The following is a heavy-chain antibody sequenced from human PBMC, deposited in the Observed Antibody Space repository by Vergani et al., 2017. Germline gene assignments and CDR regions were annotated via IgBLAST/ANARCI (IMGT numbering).Heavy chain of an antibody. CDR1: GFTFIMLA. Sequence: EVQLLESGGDLVQPWGSLRLSCAASGFTFIMLAMSWVRQAPGKGLEWVSTLSASDRRTHYADSVKGRFTISRDISKNSLFLHMTSLRPEDTAGYYCAKVGLSEVAGTLGAFDIWGQGTMVTVSS. J-gene: IGHJ3*02. D-gene: IGHD6-19*01. V-gene: IGHV3-23*01. CDR3: AKVGLSEVAGTLGAFDI. CDR2: LSASDRRT.